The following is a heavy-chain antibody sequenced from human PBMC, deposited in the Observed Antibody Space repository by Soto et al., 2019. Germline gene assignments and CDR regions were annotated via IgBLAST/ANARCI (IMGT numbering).Heavy chain of an antibody. CDR1: GGTFSSYA. CDR3: ARDGSRDSSGYYYSFFEY. V-gene: IGHV1-69*12. J-gene: IGHJ4*02. Sequence: QVQLVQSGAEVKKPGSSVKVSCKASGGTFSSYAISWVRQAPGQGLEWMGGIIPIFGTANYAQKFQGRVTITADESTSTAYMELSSLRSEDTAVYYCARDGSRDSSGYYYSFFEYWGQGTLVIVSS. CDR2: IIPIFGTA. D-gene: IGHD3-22*01.